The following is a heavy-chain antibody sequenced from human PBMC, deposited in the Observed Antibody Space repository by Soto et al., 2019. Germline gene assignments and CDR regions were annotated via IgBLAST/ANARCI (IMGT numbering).Heavy chain of an antibody. CDR2: IKTKIDGGRI. D-gene: IGHD1-1*01. V-gene: IGHV3-15*07. J-gene: IGHJ5*02. CDR3: TTEHGTYCVSNWFDP. CDR1: GFTFSDAW. Sequence: EVQLVESGGGLAKPGGSLRLSCAASGFTFSDAWMNWVRQAPGKGLEWVGRIKTKIDGGRIDYAAPVKGRFTISRDDSKNTLYLQMDGLKTEDTAVYFCTTEHGTYCVSNWFDPWGQGTLVSVSS.